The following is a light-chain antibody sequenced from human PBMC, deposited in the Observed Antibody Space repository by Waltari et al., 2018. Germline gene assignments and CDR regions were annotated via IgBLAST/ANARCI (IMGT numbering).Light chain of an antibody. CDR2: STN. V-gene: IGLV1-44*01. CDR1: NSTVGSNI. J-gene: IGLJ3*02. CDR3: EAWDATLRVVV. Sequence: QSVLIQPPSASGTPGQRVPISCSASNSTVGSNIVNWYQHVPGTAPKLLIHSTNQRPSGVPDRFYGSKSGASASLAISGLQSEDEADYFCEAWDATLRVVVFGGGTRLTVL.